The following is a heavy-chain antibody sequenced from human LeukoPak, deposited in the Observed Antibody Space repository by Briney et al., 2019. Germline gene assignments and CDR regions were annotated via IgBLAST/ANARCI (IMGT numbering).Heavy chain of an antibody. CDR3: ARVDTALFDY. V-gene: IGHV4-59*08. J-gene: IGHJ4*02. D-gene: IGHD5-18*01. CDR2: IYYSGST. CDR1: GGSISSYY. Sequence: SETLSLTCTVSGGSISSYYWSWIRQPPGKGLEWIGYIYYSGSTNYNPSLKSRVTISVDTSKNQFSLKLSSVTAADTAVYYCARVDTALFDYWGQGTLVTVSS.